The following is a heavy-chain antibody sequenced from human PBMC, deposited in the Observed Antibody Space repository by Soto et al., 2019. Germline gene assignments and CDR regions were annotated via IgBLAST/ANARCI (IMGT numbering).Heavy chain of an antibody. D-gene: IGHD1-7*01. V-gene: IGHV4-59*06. CDR2: IYYSGST. Sequence: SETLSLTCAVYGESFSSYYWTWIRQPPGKGLEWIGYIYYSGSTYYNPSLKSRVTISVDTSKNQFSLKLSSVTAADTAVYYCAREHWNYGYYFDYWGQGTLVTVSS. J-gene: IGHJ4*02. CDR1: GESFSSYY. CDR3: AREHWNYGYYFDY.